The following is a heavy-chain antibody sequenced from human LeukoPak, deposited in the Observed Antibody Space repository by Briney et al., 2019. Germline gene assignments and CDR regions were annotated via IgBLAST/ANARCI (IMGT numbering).Heavy chain of an antibody. CDR2: ISSSSSYI. Sequence: GGSLRLSCAASGFTFSSYSMNWVRQAPGKGLEWVSSISSSSSYIYYADSVKGQFTISRDNAKNSLYLQMNSLRAEDTAVNYCARAQFGYCSSTSCYMGYYYYYGMDVWGQGTTVTVSS. D-gene: IGHD2-2*01. V-gene: IGHV3-21*01. J-gene: IGHJ6*02. CDR1: GFTFSSYS. CDR3: ARAQFGYCSSTSCYMGYYYYYGMDV.